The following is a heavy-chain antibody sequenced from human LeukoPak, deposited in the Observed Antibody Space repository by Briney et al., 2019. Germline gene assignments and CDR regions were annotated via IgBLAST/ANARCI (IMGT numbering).Heavy chain of an antibody. Sequence: GASVTVSCKASGYTFTSYAMHWVRQAPGQRLEWMGWINAGNGNTKYSQKFQGRVTITRDTSASTAYMELSSLRSEDTVVYYCARDSSGWSLYDYWGQGTLVTVSS. J-gene: IGHJ4*02. V-gene: IGHV1-3*01. CDR1: GYTFTSYA. CDR3: ARDSSGWSLYDY. CDR2: INAGNGNT. D-gene: IGHD6-19*01.